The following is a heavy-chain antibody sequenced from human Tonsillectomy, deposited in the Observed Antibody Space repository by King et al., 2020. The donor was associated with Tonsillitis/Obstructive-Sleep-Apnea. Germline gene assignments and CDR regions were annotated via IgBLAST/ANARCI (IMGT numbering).Heavy chain of an antibody. CDR3: AKEGPLGYCSGGSCYDY. CDR1: GFTFSSYA. Sequence: EVQLVESGGGLVQPGGSLRLSCAASGFTFSSYAMSWVRQAPGKGLEWVSAISGSGGSTYYADSVKGRFTISRDNSKNTLYLQMNSLRAEDTAVYYCAKEGPLGYCSGGSCYDYWGQGTLVTVSS. J-gene: IGHJ4*02. D-gene: IGHD2-15*01. V-gene: IGHV3-23*04. CDR2: ISGSGGST.